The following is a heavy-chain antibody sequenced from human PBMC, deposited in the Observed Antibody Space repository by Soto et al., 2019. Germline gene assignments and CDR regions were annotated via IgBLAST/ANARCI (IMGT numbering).Heavy chain of an antibody. Sequence: GGSLRLSCAASGFIFSSYGMHWVRQAPGKGLEWMALISYDGSNKYYAASVKGRFAISRDNSKNTVYLQMNSLRAEDTATYHCARDEVGTMFAPNYYYYMDVWGKGTTVTVSS. CDR1: GFIFSSYG. V-gene: IGHV3-33*05. J-gene: IGHJ6*03. D-gene: IGHD3-3*01. CDR3: ARDEVGTMFAPNYYYYMDV. CDR2: ISYDGSNK.